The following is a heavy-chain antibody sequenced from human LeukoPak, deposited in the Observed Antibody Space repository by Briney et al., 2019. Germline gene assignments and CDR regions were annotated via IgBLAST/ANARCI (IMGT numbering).Heavy chain of an antibody. D-gene: IGHD5-24*01. J-gene: IGHJ4*02. CDR2: INHSGNT. V-gene: IGHV4-34*01. CDR1: GGSFSGDY. CDR3: ARVHGHNLGTLDY. Sequence: PSETLSLSCAVYGGSFSGDYWSWIRQPPGKGLQWIGEINHSGNTNNNPSLKSRVTMSVDTSKNQLSLNLTSVTAADTAVYYCARVHGHNLGTLDYWGQGILATVSS.